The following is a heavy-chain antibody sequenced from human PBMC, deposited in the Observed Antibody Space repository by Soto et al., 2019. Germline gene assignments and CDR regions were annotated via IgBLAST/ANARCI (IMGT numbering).Heavy chain of an antibody. J-gene: IGHJ4*02. CDR3: ARNWNLALVPAAYFDS. CDR2: VYYTGTT. D-gene: IGHD2-2*01. Sequence: PSETLSLTCTVSNFSVLTSIYYWAWIRQAPGKGLEWVGTVYYTGTTYYNPSLQSRVTISIDTSKNQFSLNLNSVTAADTAVYYCARNWNLALVPAAYFDSWGQGTLVTVSS. CDR1: NFSVLTSIYY. V-gene: IGHV4-39*01.